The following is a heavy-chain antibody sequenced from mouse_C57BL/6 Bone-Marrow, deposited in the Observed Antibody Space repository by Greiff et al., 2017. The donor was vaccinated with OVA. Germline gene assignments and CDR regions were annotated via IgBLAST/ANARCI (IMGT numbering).Heavy chain of an antibody. J-gene: IGHJ4*01. CDR3: ARAYYYGSSYVYYAMDY. V-gene: IGHV14-2*01. D-gene: IGHD1-1*01. CDR2: IDPEDGET. CDR1: GFNIKDYY. Sequence: EVHLVESGAELVKPGASVKLSCTASGFNIKDYYMHWVKQRTEQGLEWIGRIDPEDGETKYAPKFQGKATITADTSSNTAYLQLSSLTSEDTAVYYCARAYYYGSSYVYYAMDYWGQGTSVTVSS.